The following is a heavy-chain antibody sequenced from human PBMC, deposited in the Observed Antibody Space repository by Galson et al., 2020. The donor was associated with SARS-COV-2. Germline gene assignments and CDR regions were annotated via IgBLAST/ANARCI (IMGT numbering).Heavy chain of an antibody. V-gene: IGHV4-39*02. Sequence: SETLSLTCTVSGGSISSSSYYWGWIRQPPGKGLEWIGSIYYSGSTYYNPSLKSRVTISVDTSKNQFSLKLSSVTAADTAVYYCARELWIQLWDPSYFDYWGQGTLVTVSS. J-gene: IGHJ4*02. D-gene: IGHD5-18*01. CDR1: GGSISSSSYY. CDR3: ARELWIQLWDPSYFDY. CDR2: IYYSGST.